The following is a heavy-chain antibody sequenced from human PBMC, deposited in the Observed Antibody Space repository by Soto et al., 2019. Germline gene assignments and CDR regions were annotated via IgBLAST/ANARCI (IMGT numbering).Heavy chain of an antibody. D-gene: IGHD2-2*02. V-gene: IGHV4-59*08. J-gene: IGHJ1*01. CDR3: ARGSYCISTSCYRYFQH. Sequence: SETLSLTCTVSGGSISSYFWSWIRQPPGKGLEWIGYIYYSGSTNYNPSLKSRVTISVDTSKNQFSLKLSSVTAADTAVYYCARGSYCISTSCYRYFQHWGQGTLVTVSS. CDR1: GGSISSYF. CDR2: IYYSGST.